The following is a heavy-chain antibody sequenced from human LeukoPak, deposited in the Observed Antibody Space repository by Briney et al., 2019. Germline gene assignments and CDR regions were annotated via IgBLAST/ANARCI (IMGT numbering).Heavy chain of an antibody. D-gene: IGHD5-18*01. CDR3: ARDVDTANWFDP. CDR2: ISAYNGNT. V-gene: IGHV1-18*01. J-gene: IGHJ5*02. Sequence: ASVKVSCKASGYTFTSYGISWARQAPGQGLEWMGWISAYNGNTNYAQKLQGRVTMTRDTSTSTVYMELSSLRSEDTAVYYCARDVDTANWFDPWGQGTLVTVSS. CDR1: GYTFTSYG.